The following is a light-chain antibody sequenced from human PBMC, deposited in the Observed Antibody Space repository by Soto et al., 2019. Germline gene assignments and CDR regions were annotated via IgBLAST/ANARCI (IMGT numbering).Light chain of an antibody. CDR3: QQYYSTPIT. Sequence: DIVTTQSPDSLAVSLGERATINCKSSQSVLYSSNNKKYLAWYQQKPGQPPNLLIYWASTRESGVPDRFSGSGSGTDFTLTISGLQAEDVAVYYCQQYYSTPITFGQGTRLEIK. V-gene: IGKV4-1*01. J-gene: IGKJ5*01. CDR1: QSVLYSSNNKKY. CDR2: WAS.